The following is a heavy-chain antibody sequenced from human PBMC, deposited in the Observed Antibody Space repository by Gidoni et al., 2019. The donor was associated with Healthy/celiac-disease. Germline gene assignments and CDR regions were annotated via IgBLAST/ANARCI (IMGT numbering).Heavy chain of an antibody. CDR2: ISYDGSNK. V-gene: IGHV3-30*18. D-gene: IGHD2-21*01. CDR1: GFTFSSYG. J-gene: IGHJ4*02. CDR3: AKDGGGSLFPIDY. Sequence: QVQLVESGGGVVQPGRSLRLSCAASGFTFSSYGMHWVRQAPGKGLEWVAVISYDGSNKYYADSVKGRFTISRDNSKNTLYLQMNSLRAEDTAVYYCAKDGGGSLFPIDYWGQGTLVTVSS.